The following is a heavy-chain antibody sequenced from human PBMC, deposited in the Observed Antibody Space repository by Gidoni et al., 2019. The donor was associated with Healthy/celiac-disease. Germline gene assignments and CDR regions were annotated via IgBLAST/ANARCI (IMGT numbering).Heavy chain of an antibody. V-gene: IGHV3-21*01. CDR2: ISSSSSYI. J-gene: IGHJ4*02. Sequence: EVQLVESGGGLVKPGGSLRLSCAASGFTFSSYSMNWVRQAPGKGLEWVSSISSSSSYIYYADSVKGRFTISRDNAKNSLYLQMNSLRAEDTAVYYCARGAPSNGGYGYWGQGTLVTVSS. CDR3: ARGAPSNGGYGY. CDR1: GFTFSSYS. D-gene: IGHD5-12*01.